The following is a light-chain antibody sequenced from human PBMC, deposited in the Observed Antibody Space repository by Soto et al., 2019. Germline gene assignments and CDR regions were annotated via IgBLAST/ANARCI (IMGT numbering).Light chain of an antibody. CDR3: QQYGGSPFT. V-gene: IGKV3-20*01. CDR1: QSVSSNY. CDR2: GAS. J-gene: IGKJ3*01. Sequence: EIVLTQSPGTLSLSPGERATLSCRASQSVSSNYLAWYQQKRGQAPRLLIYGASSRATGIPDRFSGSGSGTAFALTISKLEPEDFAVYYCQQYGGSPFTFGPGTKVDIK.